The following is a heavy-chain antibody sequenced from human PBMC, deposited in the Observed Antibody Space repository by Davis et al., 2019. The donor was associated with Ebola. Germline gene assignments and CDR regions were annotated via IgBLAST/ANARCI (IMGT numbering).Heavy chain of an antibody. J-gene: IGHJ4*02. CDR2: IGVNDVET. CDR3: GPTGRLTYGLDV. Sequence: GESLKISCTGSGFTFNNYPLTWVRQTSGKGLEWISTIGVNDVETFYADSVKGRFTISRDSSQNTVYLQMNSLRPEDTAVYFCGPTGRLTYGLDVWGQGTLVSVSS. CDR1: GFTFNNYP. D-gene: IGHD3/OR15-3a*01. V-gene: IGHV3-23*01.